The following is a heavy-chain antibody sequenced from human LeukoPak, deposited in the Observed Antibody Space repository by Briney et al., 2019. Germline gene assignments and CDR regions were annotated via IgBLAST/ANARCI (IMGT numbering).Heavy chain of an antibody. CDR1: GFIFSNYN. CDR3: ARGRGSGNRFDY. V-gene: IGHV3-48*01. J-gene: IGHJ4*02. CDR2: VSSSSSTI. D-gene: IGHD3-3*01. Sequence: KTGGSLRLSCAASGFIFSNYNMNWVRQAPGKGLEGVSYVSSSSSTINYADSVKGGFTTSRDNAKNSLSLQMNRLRAEDTAVYDCARGRGSGNRFDYWGQGTLVTVPS.